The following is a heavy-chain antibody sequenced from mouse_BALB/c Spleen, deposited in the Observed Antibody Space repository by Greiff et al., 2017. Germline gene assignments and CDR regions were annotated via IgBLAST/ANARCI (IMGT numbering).Heavy chain of an antibody. CDR2: INPSNGGT. Sequence: QVQLQQSGAELVKPGASVKLSCKASGYTFTSYYMYWVKQRPGQGLEWIGEINPSNGGTNFNEKFKSKATLTVDKSSSTAYMQLSSLTSEDSAVYYCTRIDGYYSFACWGQGTLVTVSA. D-gene: IGHD2-3*01. CDR1: GYTFTSYY. V-gene: IGHV1S81*02. J-gene: IGHJ3*01. CDR3: TRIDGYYSFAC.